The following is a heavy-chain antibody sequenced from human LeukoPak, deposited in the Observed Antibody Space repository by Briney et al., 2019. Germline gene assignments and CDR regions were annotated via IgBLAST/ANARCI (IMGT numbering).Heavy chain of an antibody. CDR2: INHSGST. V-gene: IGHV4-34*01. Sequence: SETLSLTCAVYGGSFSDYYWSWIRQPPGKGLEWIGEINHSGSTNYSTSLKSRVTISVDTSKNQSSLKLSSVTAADTAVYYCARETMVRGVLYYYYMDVWGKGSTVTVSS. D-gene: IGHD3-10*01. J-gene: IGHJ6*03. CDR1: GGSFSDYY. CDR3: ARETMVRGVLYYYYMDV.